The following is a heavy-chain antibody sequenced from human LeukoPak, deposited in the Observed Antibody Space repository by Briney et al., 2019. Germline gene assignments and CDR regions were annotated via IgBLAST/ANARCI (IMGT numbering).Heavy chain of an antibody. CDR3: ARTSSGWSPFDY. J-gene: IGHJ4*02. Sequence: GAPVKVSCKASGYTFTSYYMHWVRQAPGQGLEWMGIINPSGGSTSYAQKFQGRVTMTRDTSTSTVYMELSSLGSEDTAVYYCARTSSGWSPFDYWGQGTLVTVSP. CDR2: INPSGGST. CDR1: GYTFTSYY. V-gene: IGHV1-46*01. D-gene: IGHD6-19*01.